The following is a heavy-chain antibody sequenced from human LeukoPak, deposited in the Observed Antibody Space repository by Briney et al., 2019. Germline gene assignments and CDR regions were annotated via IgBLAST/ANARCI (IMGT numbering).Heavy chain of an antibody. V-gene: IGHV3-53*01. J-gene: IGHJ3*02. Sequence: GGSLRLSCAASGFTLSSNYMSWVRQAPGKGLEWVSIIYSSGSTYYADSVKGRFTISRDNSKNTLYLQMNSLRDEDTAVYYCARHLSGDDIWGQGTMVTVSS. D-gene: IGHD4-17*01. CDR1: GFTLSSNY. CDR3: ARHLSGDDI. CDR2: IYSSGST.